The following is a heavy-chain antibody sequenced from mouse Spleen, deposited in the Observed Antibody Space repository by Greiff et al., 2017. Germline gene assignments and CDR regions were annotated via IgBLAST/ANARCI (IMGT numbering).Heavy chain of an antibody. J-gene: IGHJ1*01. CDR3: ARKNRIEYFDV. CDR1: GYTFTSYW. Sequence: QVQLQQPGAELVKPGASVKLSCKASGYTFTSYWMQWVKQRPGQGLEWIGEIDPSDSYTNYNQKFKGKATLTVDTSSSTAYMQLSSLTSEDSAVYYCARKNRIEYFDVWGAGTTVTVSS. CDR2: IDPSDSYT. V-gene: IGHV1-50*01.